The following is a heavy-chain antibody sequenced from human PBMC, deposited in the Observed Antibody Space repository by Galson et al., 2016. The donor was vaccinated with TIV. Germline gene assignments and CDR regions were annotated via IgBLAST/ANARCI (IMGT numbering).Heavy chain of an antibody. Sequence: QSGAEVKKPGESLKISCKGSGYSFTSYWIGWVRQMPGKGLEWMGIIYPGDSDTRYSPSFQGQVTITADKSTRTAYLQWSSLKASDTAVYYCERRDRTGISNFDFWGQGTLVTVSS. V-gene: IGHV5-51*01. CDR1: GYSFTSYW. D-gene: IGHD3/OR15-3a*01. CDR2: IYPGDSDT. J-gene: IGHJ4*02. CDR3: ERRDRTGISNFDF.